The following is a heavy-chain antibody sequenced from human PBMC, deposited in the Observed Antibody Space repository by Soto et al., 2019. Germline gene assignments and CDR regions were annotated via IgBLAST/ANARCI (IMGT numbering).Heavy chain of an antibody. CDR2: IYYSGST. CDR1: GGSISSSSYY. Sequence: SETLSLTGTVSGGSISSSSYYWGWIRQPPGKGLEWIGSIYYSGSTYYNPSLKSRVTISVDTSKNQFSLKLSSVTAADTAVYYCARHTPAISISDHWGQG. V-gene: IGHV4-39*01. D-gene: IGHD2-15*01. J-gene: IGHJ1*01. CDR3: ARHTPAISISDH.